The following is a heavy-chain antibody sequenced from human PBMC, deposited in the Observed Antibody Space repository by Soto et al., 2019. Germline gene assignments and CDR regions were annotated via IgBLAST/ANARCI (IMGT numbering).Heavy chain of an antibody. CDR2: IIPIFGTA. J-gene: IGHJ2*01. V-gene: IGHV1-69*12. Sequence: QVQLVQSGAEVKKPGSSVTVSCKASGGTFSSYTISWVRQAPGQGLEWMGGIIPIFGTANYAQKFQGRVTITADESTSTAYMELSSLRSEETAVYYCARGNHRWLQVWYFDLWGRGTLVTVSS. D-gene: IGHD5-12*01. CDR3: ARGNHRWLQVWYFDL. CDR1: GGTFSSYT.